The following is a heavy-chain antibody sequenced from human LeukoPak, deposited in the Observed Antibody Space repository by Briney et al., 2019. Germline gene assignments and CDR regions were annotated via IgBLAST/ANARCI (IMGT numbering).Heavy chain of an antibody. V-gene: IGHV3-74*01. D-gene: IGHD2-21*02. CDR2: INSDGSST. J-gene: IGHJ3*02. Sequence: PGGSLRLSCAASGFTFSSYWMHWVRHAPGKGLVWVSRINSDGSSTSYADSVKGRFTISRDNAKNTLYLQMNSLRAEDTAVYYCARDSGGDYGIDAFDIWGQGTMVTVSS. CDR3: ARDSGGDYGIDAFDI. CDR1: GFTFSSYW.